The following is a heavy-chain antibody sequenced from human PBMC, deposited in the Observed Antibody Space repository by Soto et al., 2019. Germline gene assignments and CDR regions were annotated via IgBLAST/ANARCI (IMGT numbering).Heavy chain of an antibody. J-gene: IGHJ4*02. Sequence: GGSLRLSCAASGFTFSGSAMHWVRQASGKGLEWVGRIRSKANSYATAYAASVKGRFTISRDDSKNTAYLQMNSLKTEDTAVYYCTALGYSSGWSTFDYWGQGTLVTVSS. D-gene: IGHD6-19*01. CDR1: GFTFSGSA. CDR2: IRSKANSYAT. CDR3: TALGYSSGWSTFDY. V-gene: IGHV3-73*01.